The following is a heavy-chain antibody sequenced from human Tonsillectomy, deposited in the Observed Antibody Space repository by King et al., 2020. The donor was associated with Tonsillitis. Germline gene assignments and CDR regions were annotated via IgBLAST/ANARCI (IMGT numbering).Heavy chain of an antibody. V-gene: IGHV4-61*02. D-gene: IGHD2-21*02. CDR2: IYSSGST. Sequence: QLQESGPGLVKPSQTLSLICSVSGGSISSGSYYWSWIRQPAGKGLEWIGRIYSSGSTNYNPSLKSRATISMDTSKNQFSLKLSSVTAADTAVFYCASTLCGGDCPYYYYYYMDVWGKGTTVTVSS. CDR3: ASTLCGGDCPYYYYYYMDV. J-gene: IGHJ6*03. CDR1: GGSISSGSYY.